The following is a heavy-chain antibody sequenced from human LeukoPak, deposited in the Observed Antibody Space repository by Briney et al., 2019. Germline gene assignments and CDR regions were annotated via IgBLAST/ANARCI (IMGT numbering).Heavy chain of an antibody. CDR3: ARGSKYYDILG. D-gene: IGHD3-9*01. CDR2: INHSGST. V-gene: IGHV4-34*01. J-gene: IGHJ4*02. Sequence: ASETLSLTCAVYGGSFSGYYWSWVRQPPGKGLEWIGEINHSGSTNYNPSLKSRVTISVDTSKNQFSLKLSSVTAADTAVYYCARGSKYYDILGWGQGTLVTVSS. CDR1: GGSFSGYY.